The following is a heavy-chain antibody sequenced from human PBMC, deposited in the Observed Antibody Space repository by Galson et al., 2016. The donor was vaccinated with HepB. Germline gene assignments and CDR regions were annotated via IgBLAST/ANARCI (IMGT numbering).Heavy chain of an antibody. D-gene: IGHD3-10*01. V-gene: IGHV3-21*01. CDR1: AFTFSSYS. CDR3: AGSYSNYYSYMDV. Sequence: SLRLSCAASAFTFSSYSMNWVRQAPGKGLEWVSSISSSSSYIYYADSVKGRFPISGDNAQNSLYLQMNSLRAEDTAVYYCAGSYSNYYSYMDVWGQGTLVTVSS. CDR2: ISSSSSYI. J-gene: IGHJ6*03.